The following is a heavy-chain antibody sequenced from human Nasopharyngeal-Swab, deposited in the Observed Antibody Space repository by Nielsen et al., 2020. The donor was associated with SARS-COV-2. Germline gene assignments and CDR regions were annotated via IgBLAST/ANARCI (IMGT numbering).Heavy chain of an antibody. J-gene: IGHJ3*02. Sequence: GESLKISCIASGFTFNIYAMAWVRRTPGRGLQWVSGISASGGSTYYTDSVKGRFAVSRDNSRHTLYLQMHSLRVEDTALYYCAKDDVVRGDAFDIWGQGTMVTVSS. CDR1: GFTFNIYA. D-gene: IGHD3-10*01. V-gene: IGHV3-23*01. CDR3: AKDDVVRGDAFDI. CDR2: ISASGGST.